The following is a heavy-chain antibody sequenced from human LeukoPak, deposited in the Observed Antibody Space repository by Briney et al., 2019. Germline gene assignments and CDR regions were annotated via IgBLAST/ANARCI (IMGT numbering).Heavy chain of an antibody. D-gene: IGHD2-8*01. CDR1: GGSISSSSYY. Sequence: SETLSLTCTVSGGSISSSSYYWGWIRQPPGKGLEWIGEINHSGSTNYNPSLKSRVTISVDTSKNQFSLKLSSVTAADTAVYYCARANGLNWFDPWGQGTLVTVSS. J-gene: IGHJ5*02. CDR2: INHSGST. V-gene: IGHV4-39*07. CDR3: ARANGLNWFDP.